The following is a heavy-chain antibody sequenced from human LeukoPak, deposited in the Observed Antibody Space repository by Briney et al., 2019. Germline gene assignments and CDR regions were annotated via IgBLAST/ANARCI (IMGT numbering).Heavy chain of an antibody. CDR3: AKDFQDSSGYYWGVDY. CDR1: GFTFRSYA. V-gene: IGHV3-23*01. J-gene: IGHJ4*02. Sequence: QTGGSLRLSCAASGFTFRSYAMSWVRQAPGKGLEWVSAICGSGGSTHYADSVKGRFTISRDNSKNTLYLQMNSLRAEDTAVYYCAKDFQDSSGYYWGVDYWGQGTLVTVSS. D-gene: IGHD3-22*01. CDR2: ICGSGGST.